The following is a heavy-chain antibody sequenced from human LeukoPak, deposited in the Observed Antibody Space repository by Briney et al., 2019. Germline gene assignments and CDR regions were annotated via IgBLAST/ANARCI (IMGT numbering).Heavy chain of an antibody. V-gene: IGHV4-34*01. J-gene: IGHJ4*02. CDR3: ARLGWLRPFDY. CDR1: GWSFSGYY. CDR2: INHSGST. D-gene: IGHD5-12*01. Sequence: KASETLSLTCAVYGWSFSGYYRSWIRQPPGKGLEWIGEINHSGSTNYNPSLKSRLTISVDTSKNQFSLKLSSVTAADTAVYYCARLGWLRPFDYWGQGTLVTVSS.